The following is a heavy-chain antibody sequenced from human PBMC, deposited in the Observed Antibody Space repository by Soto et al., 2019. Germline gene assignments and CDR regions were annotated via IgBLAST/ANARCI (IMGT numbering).Heavy chain of an antibody. Sequence: SETLSLTCTVSGGCIRSYYWSWIRQPPGKGLEWIGYIYYSGSTNYNPSLKSRVTISVDTSKNQFSLKLSSVTAADTAVYYCARRYGGAYDIWGQGTMVTVPS. CDR1: GGCIRSYY. D-gene: IGHD4-17*01. CDR3: ARRYGGAYDI. V-gene: IGHV4-59*08. J-gene: IGHJ3*02. CDR2: IYYSGST.